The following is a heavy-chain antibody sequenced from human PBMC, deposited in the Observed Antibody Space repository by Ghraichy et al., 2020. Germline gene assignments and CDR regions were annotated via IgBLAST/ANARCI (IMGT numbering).Heavy chain of an antibody. CDR1: GFTFSSYA. D-gene: IGHD3-10*01. Sequence: GGSLRLSCAASGFTFSSYAMSWVRQAPGKGLEWVSAISGSGGSTYYADSVKGRFTISRDNSKNTLYLQLNSLRAEDTAVYYCAKWGPSGSGSYYSDYWGQGTLVTVSS. CDR2: ISGSGGST. J-gene: IGHJ4*02. CDR3: AKWGPSGSGSYYSDY. V-gene: IGHV3-23*01.